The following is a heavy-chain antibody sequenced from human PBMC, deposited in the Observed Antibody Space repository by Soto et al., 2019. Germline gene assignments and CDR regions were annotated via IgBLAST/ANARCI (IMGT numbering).Heavy chain of an antibody. J-gene: IGHJ6*02. CDR2: IYYSGST. CDR3: ARDLWGYCGTACYPLDV. D-gene: IGHD2-21*02. CDR1: GGSISSYY. Sequence: SETLSLTCTVSGGSISSYYWSWIRQPPGKGLEWIGYIYYSGSTNYNPSLKSRVTISVDTSKNQFSLKLSSVTAADTAVYYCARDLWGYCGTACYPLDVWGQGTTVT. V-gene: IGHV4-59*01.